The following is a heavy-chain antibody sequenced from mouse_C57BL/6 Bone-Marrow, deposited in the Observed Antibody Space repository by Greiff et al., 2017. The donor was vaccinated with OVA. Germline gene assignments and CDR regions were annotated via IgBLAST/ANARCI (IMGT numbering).Heavy chain of an antibody. J-gene: IGHJ4*01. V-gene: IGHV1-62-2*01. Sequence: QVHVKQSGAELVKPGASVKLSCKASGYTFTEYTIHWVKQRSGQGLEWIGWFYPGSGSIKYNEKFKDKATLTADKSSSTVYMELSRLTSEDSAVYFCARHEEGVITTVGQGMDYWGQGTSVTVSS. CDR1: GYTFTEYT. CDR3: ARHEEGVITTVGQGMDY. D-gene: IGHD1-1*01. CDR2: FYPGSGSI.